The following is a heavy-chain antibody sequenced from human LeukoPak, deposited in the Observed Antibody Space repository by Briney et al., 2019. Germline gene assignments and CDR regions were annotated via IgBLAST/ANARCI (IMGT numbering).Heavy chain of an antibody. Sequence: SETLSLTCSVSGGSISSNYWSWIRQPAGKGLEWIGRIYSSGSNNYYPSLKSLVTMSVDTSSNQFSLKLSSVTAAEAAVYFCARQGYNWNYAIDHWGQGTLVTVSS. D-gene: IGHD1-7*01. CDR3: ARQGYNWNYAIDH. CDR2: IYSSGSN. CDR1: GGSISSNY. J-gene: IGHJ5*02. V-gene: IGHV4-4*07.